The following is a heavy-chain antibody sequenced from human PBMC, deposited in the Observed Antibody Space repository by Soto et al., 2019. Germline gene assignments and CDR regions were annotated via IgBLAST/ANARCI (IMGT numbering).Heavy chain of an antibody. Sequence: QGQLVQSGAEVKKPGASVKGACKVSGYTLTELSMHWVRHAPGIGREWMGGFDPEDGETIYAQKFQGRVTMTEDTSTDTAYMELSSLRSDDTAVYYCATDIRSSWENGWYWGQGTLVTVSS. V-gene: IGHV1-24*01. J-gene: IGHJ4*02. CDR3: ATDIRSSWENGWY. CDR2: FDPEDGET. CDR1: GYTLTELS. D-gene: IGHD6-13*01.